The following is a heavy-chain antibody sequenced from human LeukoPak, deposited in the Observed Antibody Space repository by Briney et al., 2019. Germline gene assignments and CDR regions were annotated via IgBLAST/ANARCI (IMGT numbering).Heavy chain of an antibody. V-gene: IGHV1-46*01. J-gene: IGHJ4*02. D-gene: IGHD2-15*01. CDR2: INPSGGST. Sequence: ASVKVSCKASGYTFTSYYMHWVRQAPGQGLEWMGIINPSGGSTSYAQKFQGRVTMTRDMSTSTVYMELSSLRSEDTAVYYCARYTPQCSGGSCYPAFDYWGQGTLVTVSS. CDR3: ARYTPQCSGGSCYPAFDY. CDR1: GYTFTSYY.